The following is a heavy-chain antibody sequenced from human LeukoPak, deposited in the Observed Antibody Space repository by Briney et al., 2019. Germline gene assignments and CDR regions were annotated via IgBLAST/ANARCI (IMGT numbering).Heavy chain of an antibody. CDR2: IYSGGST. CDR3: ARDPNFNRRGRFDY. V-gene: IGHV3-66*02. Sequence: PGGSVRLSCAASGFTVSSNYMSWVRQAPGKGLEWVSIIYSGGSTYYAGSVKGRFTISRDNSKNTLYLQMNRLRAEDTALYYWARDPNFNRRGRFDYWGQASLVTVSS. CDR1: GFTVSSNY. D-gene: IGHD3-16*01. J-gene: IGHJ4*02.